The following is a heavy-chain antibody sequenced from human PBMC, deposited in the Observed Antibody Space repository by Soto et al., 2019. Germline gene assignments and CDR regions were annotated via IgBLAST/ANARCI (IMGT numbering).Heavy chain of an antibody. CDR1: GYTFTSSD. J-gene: IGHJ6*02. CDR3: AIREYSYGDWGYGVGDYYCMDV. Sequence: ASVLVSCKASGYTFTSSDINWGRQATGRGLEGMGWMNTDSGNTGYAQKVQGRVTMTRNTSISTAYMELSSLRSEDTAVYYCAIREYSYGDWGYGVGDYYCMDVWGQGTAVTVSS. V-gene: IGHV1-8*01. D-gene: IGHD5-18*01. CDR2: MNTDSGNT.